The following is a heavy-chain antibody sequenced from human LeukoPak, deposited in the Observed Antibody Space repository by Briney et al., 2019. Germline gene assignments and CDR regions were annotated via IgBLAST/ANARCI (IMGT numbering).Heavy chain of an antibody. D-gene: IGHD3-3*01. CDR2: IYYSGST. J-gene: IGHJ6*02. CDR3: ARARPYYDFWSGPVGGMDV. V-gene: IGHV4-59*01. CDR1: GGSISSYY. Sequence: SETLSLTCTVSGGSISSYYWSWIRQPPGKGLEWIGYIYYSGSTNYNPSHKSRVTISVDTSKNQFSLKLSSVTAADTAVYYCARARPYYDFWSGPVGGMDVWGQGTTVTVSS.